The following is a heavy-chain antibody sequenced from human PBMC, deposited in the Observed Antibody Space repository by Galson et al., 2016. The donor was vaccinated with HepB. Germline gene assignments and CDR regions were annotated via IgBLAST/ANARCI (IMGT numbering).Heavy chain of an antibody. D-gene: IGHD3-16*01. V-gene: IGHV4-39*01. Sequence: ETLSLTCIVSGGSISSSSYYWGWIRQPPGKGLECIGSIYYNGSTYYNPSLKSRITISVDTSKNQFSLNLISVTAADTAVYYGARCHYDYIWDRGGYFDLWGRGTLVTVSS. CDR1: GGSISSSSYY. CDR3: ARCHYDYIWDRGGYFDL. J-gene: IGHJ2*01. CDR2: IYYNGST.